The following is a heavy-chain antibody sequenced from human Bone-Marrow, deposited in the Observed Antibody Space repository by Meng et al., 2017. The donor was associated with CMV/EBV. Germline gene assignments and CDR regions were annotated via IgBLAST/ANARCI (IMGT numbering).Heavy chain of an antibody. Sequence: EVQLLESGGGLVQPGGSLRLSWSASGFTFSSYAMSWVRQAPGKGLEWVSAISGSGGSTYYADSVKGRFTISRDNSKNTLYLQMNSLRAEDTAVYYCAKGGGGYSYGYYFDYWGQGTLVTVSS. CDR1: GFTFSSYA. CDR2: ISGSGGST. CDR3: AKGGGGYSYGYYFDY. J-gene: IGHJ4*02. D-gene: IGHD5-18*01. V-gene: IGHV3-23*01.